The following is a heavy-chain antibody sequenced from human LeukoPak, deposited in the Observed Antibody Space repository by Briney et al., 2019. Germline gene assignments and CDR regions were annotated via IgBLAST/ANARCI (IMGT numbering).Heavy chain of an antibody. CDR1: GGSIRSYY. Sequence: ASETLSLTCTVSGGSIRSYYWSWIRQPPGKGLEWIGYIYYSGGTNYNPSLKSRVTISLDTSKNQLSLKVNSVTAADTAVYYCARGGAVVANNDMDVWGKGTTVTVSS. CDR3: ARGGAVVANNDMDV. D-gene: IGHD2-21*01. CDR2: IYYSGGT. J-gene: IGHJ6*03. V-gene: IGHV4-59*01.